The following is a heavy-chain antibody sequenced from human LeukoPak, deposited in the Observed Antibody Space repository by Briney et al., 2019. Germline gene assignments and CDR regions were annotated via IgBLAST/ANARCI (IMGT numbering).Heavy chain of an antibody. D-gene: IGHD2-15*01. V-gene: IGHV3-23*01. CDR1: GFTFSTYA. CDR3: AKARSGVNCYDY. CDR2: IGGSNDST. Sequence: GGSLRLSCAASGFTFSTYAMSWVGQAPGKGLEWVSDIGGSNDSTDYADSVKGRFTISRDNSKNTLYLQMNSLRAEDTAVYYCAKARSGVNCYDYWGQGTLVTVSS. J-gene: IGHJ4*02.